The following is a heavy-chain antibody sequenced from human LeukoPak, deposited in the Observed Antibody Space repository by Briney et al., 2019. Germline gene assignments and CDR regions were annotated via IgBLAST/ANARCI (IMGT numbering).Heavy chain of an antibody. CDR1: GYSFTSYW. D-gene: IGHD3-10*01. J-gene: IGHJ6*03. CDR2: IYPGDSDT. Sequence: GESLKISCKGSGYSFTSYWIGWVRQMPGKGLEWMGIIYPGDSDTRYSPSFQGQVTISADKSISTAYLQWSSLKASDTAMYYCARHRRLRITIVRGVEAHYYYYMDVWGKGTTVTVSS. V-gene: IGHV5-51*01. CDR3: ARHRRLRITIVRGVEAHYYYYMDV.